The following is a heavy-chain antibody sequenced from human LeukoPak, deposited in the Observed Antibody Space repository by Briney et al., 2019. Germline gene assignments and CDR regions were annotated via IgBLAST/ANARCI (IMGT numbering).Heavy chain of an antibody. D-gene: IGHD5-18*01. CDR3: AREGGTAMVTFWTNFDY. Sequence: GGSLRLSCAASGFTFSSYWMSWVRQAPGKGLEWVADIKQDGSEKYYVDSVKGRFTISRDNAKNSLYLQMNSLRAEDTAVYYCAREGGTAMVTFWTNFDYWGQGTLVTVSS. J-gene: IGHJ4*02. CDR1: GFTFSSYW. CDR2: IKQDGSEK. V-gene: IGHV3-7*01.